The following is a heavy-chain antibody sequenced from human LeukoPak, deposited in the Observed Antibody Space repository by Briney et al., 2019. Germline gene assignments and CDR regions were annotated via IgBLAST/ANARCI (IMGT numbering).Heavy chain of an antibody. J-gene: IGHJ5*02. CDR3: ARGRVVVTAYNWFDP. D-gene: IGHD3-22*01. V-gene: IGHV4-34*01. CDR1: GGSFSGYY. Sequence: SETLSLTCAVYGGSFSGYYWSGIRQPPGKGLEWIGEINHSGSTNYNPSLKSRVTISVDTSKNQFSLKLSSVTAADTAVYYCARGRVVVTAYNWFDPWGQGTLVTVSS. CDR2: INHSGST.